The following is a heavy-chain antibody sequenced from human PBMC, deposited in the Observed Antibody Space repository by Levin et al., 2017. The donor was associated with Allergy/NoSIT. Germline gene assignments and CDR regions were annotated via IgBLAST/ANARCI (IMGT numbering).Heavy chain of an antibody. CDR3: ARGRRTAMIVNRKPFDY. V-gene: IGHV4-34*01. J-gene: IGHJ4*02. CDR2: VIHSGST. D-gene: IGHD5-18*01. CDR1: GGSFSGDY. Sequence: KTSETLSLTCAVYGGSFSGDYWNWIRQSPGKGLEWIGEVIHSGSTNYNPSLKSRVTISLDTSKNQFSLKLSSVTAADTAVYYCARGRRTAMIVNRKPFDYWGQGTLVTVSS.